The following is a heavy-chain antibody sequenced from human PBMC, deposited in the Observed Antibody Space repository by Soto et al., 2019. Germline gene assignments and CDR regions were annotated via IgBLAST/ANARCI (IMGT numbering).Heavy chain of an antibody. CDR2: INWNSDVV. CDR3: AKVISAYGRDAFDI. D-gene: IGHD5-12*01. CDR1: GFTFDVYA. Sequence: EVQLVESGGGLIQPGRSLRLSCAASGFTFDVYAMHWVRQAPGRGLEWVSGINWNSDVVVYGDSVKGRFTISRDNAKNPLYLQMNSLRAEDTAFYYCAKVISAYGRDAFDIWGQGTMVTVS. J-gene: IGHJ3*02. V-gene: IGHV3-9*01.